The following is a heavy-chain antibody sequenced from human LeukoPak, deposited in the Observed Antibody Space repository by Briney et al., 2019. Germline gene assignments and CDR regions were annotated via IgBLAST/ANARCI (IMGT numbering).Heavy chain of an antibody. CDR3: AKDRLGGPYFFHY. D-gene: IGHD3-16*01. Sequence: GGSLRLSCAASGFTFSIYSINWVRQAPGKGLEWVSFITGNSNYIYYADSVKGRFTISRDNSKNTLYLQINSLRAEDTAVYFCAKDRLGGPYFFHYWGPGTLVTVSS. J-gene: IGHJ4*02. V-gene: IGHV3-21*04. CDR1: GFTFSIYS. CDR2: ITGNSNYI.